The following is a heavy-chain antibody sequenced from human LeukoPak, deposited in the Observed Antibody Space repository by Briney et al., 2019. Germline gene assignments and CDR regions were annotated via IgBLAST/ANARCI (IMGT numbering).Heavy chain of an antibody. V-gene: IGHV3-9*03. CDR1: GFTFDDYA. J-gene: IGHJ4*02. D-gene: IGHD5-18*01. Sequence: GGSLRLSCAASGFTFDDYAMHWVRQAPGKGLEWVSGISWNSGSIGYADSVKGRFTISRDNAKNSLYLQMNSLRAEDMALYYCAKSDTAMVWGGGIDYWGQGTLVTVSS. CDR2: ISWNSGSI. CDR3: AKSDTAMVWGGGIDY.